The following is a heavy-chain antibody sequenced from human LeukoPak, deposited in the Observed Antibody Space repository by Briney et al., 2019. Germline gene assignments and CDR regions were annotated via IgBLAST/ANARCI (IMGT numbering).Heavy chain of an antibody. D-gene: IGHD3-3*01. V-gene: IGHV4-59*12. Sequence: SETLSLTCTVSGGSISSYYWSWIRQPPGKGLEWIGYIYYSGSTNYNPSLKSRVTISVDTSKNQFSLKLSSVTAADTAVYYCARVVAFGVVIGGWYYFDYWGQGTLVTVSS. CDR3: ARVVAFGVVIGGWYYFDY. CDR2: IYYSGST. J-gene: IGHJ4*02. CDR1: GGSISSYY.